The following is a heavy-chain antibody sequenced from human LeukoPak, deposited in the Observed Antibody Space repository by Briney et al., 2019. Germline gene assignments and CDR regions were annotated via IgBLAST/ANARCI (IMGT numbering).Heavy chain of an antibody. CDR3: AKEGYYGSGSFPDY. D-gene: IGHD3-10*01. Sequence: PGGSLRLSCAASGFSFSSNWMTWVRQAPGKGLEWVAVISHDGSNEYYADSVEGRFTISRANSKNTLYLQMNSLRPEDTAVYYCAKEGYYGSGSFPDYWGQGTLVTVSS. CDR1: GFSFSSNW. J-gene: IGHJ4*02. V-gene: IGHV3-30*18. CDR2: ISHDGSNE.